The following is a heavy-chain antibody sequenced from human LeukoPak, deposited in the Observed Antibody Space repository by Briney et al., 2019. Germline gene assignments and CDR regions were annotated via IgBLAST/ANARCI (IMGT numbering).Heavy chain of an antibody. CDR2: IYYSGST. V-gene: IGHV4-39*01. CDR3: ARGVWGSYRYTGSFDY. Sequence: ETLSLTCAVYGGSFSSSSYYWGWIRQPPGKGLEWIGSIYYSGSTYYNPSLKSRVTISVDTSKNQFSLKLSSVTAADTAVYYCARGVWGSYRYTGSFDYWGQGTLVIVSS. J-gene: IGHJ4*02. CDR1: GGSFSSSSYY. D-gene: IGHD3-16*02.